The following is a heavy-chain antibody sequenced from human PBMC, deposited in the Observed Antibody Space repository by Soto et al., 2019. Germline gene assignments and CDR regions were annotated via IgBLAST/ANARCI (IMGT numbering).Heavy chain of an antibody. CDR3: AKDRVVGAAGMPWLEP. CDR2: ISYDGSNK. D-gene: IGHD6-13*01. Sequence: HPGGSLRLSCAASGFTFNNCPMTWVRQAPGKGLEWVAVISYDGSNKYYADSVKGRFTISRDNSKNTLYLQMNSLRAEDTAVYYCAKDRVVGAAGMPWLEPWGQGTLVTVSS. V-gene: IGHV3-30*18. CDR1: GFTFNNCP. J-gene: IGHJ5*02.